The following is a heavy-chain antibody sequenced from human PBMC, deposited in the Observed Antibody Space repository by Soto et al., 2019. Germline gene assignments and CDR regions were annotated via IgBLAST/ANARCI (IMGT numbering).Heavy chain of an antibody. V-gene: IGHV3-7*01. Sequence: EVQLVESGGGLVQPGGSLRLSCAASGFTFSPYWMSWVRQAPGQGLQWVANIKQDGTETHYVESVKGRFTISRDNAKNSVFLQMNSLGVEDTAVYYCAREANLGYWGQGTLVTVSS. CDR3: AREANLGY. D-gene: IGHD3-16*01. CDR2: IKQDGTET. J-gene: IGHJ4*02. CDR1: GFTFSPYW.